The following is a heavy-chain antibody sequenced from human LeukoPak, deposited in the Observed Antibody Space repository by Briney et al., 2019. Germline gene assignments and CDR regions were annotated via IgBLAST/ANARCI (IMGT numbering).Heavy chain of an antibody. D-gene: IGHD4-23*01. CDR1: GFTFSSYW. J-gene: IGHJ4*02. CDR3: ARGRPHGNDY. Sequence: GGSLRLSCAASGFTFSSYWMNWVRQAPGKGLVWVSRIACDGNSTTYADSVKGRFSISRDNAKNTLYLQMNSLRVEDTAVYYCARGRPHGNDYRGQGTLVTVSS. CDR2: IACDGNST. V-gene: IGHV3-74*01.